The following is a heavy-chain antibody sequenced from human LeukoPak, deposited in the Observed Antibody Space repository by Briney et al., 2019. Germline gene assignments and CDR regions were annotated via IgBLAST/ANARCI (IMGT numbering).Heavy chain of an antibody. D-gene: IGHD6-19*01. J-gene: IGHJ4*02. CDR2: ISASGAST. V-gene: IGHV3-23*01. CDR1: EFTFSIYA. Sequence: GGSLRLSCAASEFTFSIYAMSWVRQAPGRGLEWVSGISASGASTYYADSVKGQFTISRDNSKNTLYLQMNSLRADDSAVYFCAEGGIAVTGDFDYWGQGTLVTVSS. CDR3: AEGGIAVTGDFDY.